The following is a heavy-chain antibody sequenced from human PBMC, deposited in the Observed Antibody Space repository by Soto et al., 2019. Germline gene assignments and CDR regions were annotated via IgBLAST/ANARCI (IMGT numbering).Heavy chain of an antibody. V-gene: IGHV4-59*01. D-gene: IGHD6-6*01. Sequence: PPGKGLEWIGYVYYTGTTDYNPSFKSRVTMSIDPSKNQFSLKVNSVTAADTAVYFCTRSRHTRMQYFFGNPAQAALVTRHS. J-gene: IGHJ5*01. CDR3: TRSRHTRMQYFFGNPAQAALVTRHS. CDR2: VYYTGTT.